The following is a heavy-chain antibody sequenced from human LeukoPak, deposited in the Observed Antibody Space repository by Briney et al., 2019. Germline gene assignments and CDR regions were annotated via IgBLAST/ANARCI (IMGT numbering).Heavy chain of an antibody. Sequence: GSLRLSCAASGFTVSSNYMSWVRQAPGKGLEWVSAISGSGGSTYYADSVKGRFTISRDNSKNTLYLQMNSLRAEDTAVYYCAKEEEFGVQYFDYWGQGALVTVSS. D-gene: IGHD3-10*01. CDR3: AKEEEFGVQYFDY. V-gene: IGHV3-23*01. CDR1: GFTVSSNY. CDR2: ISGSGGST. J-gene: IGHJ4*02.